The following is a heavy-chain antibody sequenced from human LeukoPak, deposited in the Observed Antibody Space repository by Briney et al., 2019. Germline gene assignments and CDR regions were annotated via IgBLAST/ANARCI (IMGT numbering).Heavy chain of an antibody. J-gene: IGHJ4*02. Sequence: ASVKVSCKASGYTFTGYYMHWVRQAPGQGLEWMGWINPNSGGTNYAQKFQGRVTMTRDTPITTAYMDLSRLRSDDTAVYYCAGSSSSDYFDSWGQGTLVTVS. CDR3: AGSSSSDYFDS. V-gene: IGHV1-2*02. CDR1: GYTFTGYY. D-gene: IGHD6-13*01. CDR2: INPNSGGT.